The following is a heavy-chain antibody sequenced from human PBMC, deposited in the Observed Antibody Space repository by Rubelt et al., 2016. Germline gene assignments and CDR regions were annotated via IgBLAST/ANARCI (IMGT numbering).Heavy chain of an antibody. Sequence: EVQLLESGGGLVQPGGSLRLSCAASGFAFSTYWMSWVRQVPGKGLEWLANINRDGSGTYYVDSMKGRFTISRDNARNSLFLQMNNLRADETAVYYCARDGSEWSRDYWGPGTLVTVSS. D-gene: IGHD1-26*01. V-gene: IGHV3-7*01. J-gene: IGHJ4*02. CDR2: INRDGSGT. CDR3: ARDGSEWSRDY. CDR1: GFAFSTYW.